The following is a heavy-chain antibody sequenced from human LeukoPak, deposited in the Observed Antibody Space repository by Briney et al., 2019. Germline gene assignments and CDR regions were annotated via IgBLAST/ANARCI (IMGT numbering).Heavy chain of an antibody. CDR2: IYYSGST. V-gene: IGHV4-39*01. Sequence: SETLSLTCTVSGGSISSSSYYWGWIRQPPGKGLEWIGSIYYSGSTYYNPSLKSRVTMSVDTSKNQFSLKLSSVTAADTAVYYCVSVTGGSSPLYYFDYWGQGTLVTVSS. CDR1: GGSISSSSYY. J-gene: IGHJ4*02. CDR3: VSVTGGSSPLYYFDY. D-gene: IGHD6-6*01.